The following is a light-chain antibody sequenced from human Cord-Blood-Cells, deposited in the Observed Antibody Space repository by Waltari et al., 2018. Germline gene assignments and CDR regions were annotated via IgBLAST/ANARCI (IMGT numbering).Light chain of an antibody. CDR1: SSDAGGYNY. CDR3: SSYTSSSTLV. CDR2: DVS. J-gene: IGLJ2*01. Sequence: QSALTQPASVSGSPGQSITISCTGTSSDAGGYNYVSWYQQHPGKAPKLMIYDVSNRPSGVSNRFFGSKSGNTASLTISWLQAEDEADYYCSSYTSSSTLVFGGGTKLTIL. V-gene: IGLV2-14*01.